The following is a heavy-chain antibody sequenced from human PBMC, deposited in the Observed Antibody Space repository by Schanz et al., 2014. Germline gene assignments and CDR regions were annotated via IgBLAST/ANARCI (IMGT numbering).Heavy chain of an antibody. CDR2: IYYSGSS. V-gene: IGHV4-61*08. D-gene: IGHD4-17*01. Sequence: QVQLQESGPGLVKPSQTLSLTCTVSGGSVSSGGDYWSWIRQHPGKGLEWIGYIYYSGSSDYNPSLKSRVTISVDTSKSQFSLKLSSVTAADTAVYYCARDLGHGDLPGDIWGQGTMVTVSS. J-gene: IGHJ3*02. CDR3: ARDLGHGDLPGDI. CDR1: GGSVSSGGDY.